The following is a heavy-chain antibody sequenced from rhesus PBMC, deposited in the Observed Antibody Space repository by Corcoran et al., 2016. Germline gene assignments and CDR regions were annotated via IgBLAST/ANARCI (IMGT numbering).Heavy chain of an antibody. CDR1: GYSITSGYHY. J-gene: IGHJ4*01. V-gene: IGHV4-122*02. CDR3: GKWEYNKPFDS. CDR2: MSYRGST. D-gene: IGHD4-23*01. Sequence: QVQLQESGPRLVKPSETLPLTCAVSGYSITSGYHYWSWIRQPPGKGLEWIGYMSYRGSTNYNPSLKSRVTISRDTSQNQFSLKLISVTATDTAVYYCGKWEYNKPFDSWGQGVLVTVSS.